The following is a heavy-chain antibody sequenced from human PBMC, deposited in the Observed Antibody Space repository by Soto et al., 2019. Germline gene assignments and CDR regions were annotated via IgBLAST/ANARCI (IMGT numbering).Heavy chain of an antibody. Sequence: AAVKVSCPSSGYSFTDYHIHWVRQAPGQGLEWLGRINPKSGGTSTAQKFQGWVTMTTDTSISTASMELTRLTSDDTAIYYCARGDSTDCSNCGRSFLYNNDMDVGG. CDR2: INPKSGGT. CDR3: ARGDSTDCSNCGRSFLYNNDMDV. J-gene: IGHJ6*02. D-gene: IGHD2-8*01. V-gene: IGHV1-2*04. CDR1: GYSFTDYH.